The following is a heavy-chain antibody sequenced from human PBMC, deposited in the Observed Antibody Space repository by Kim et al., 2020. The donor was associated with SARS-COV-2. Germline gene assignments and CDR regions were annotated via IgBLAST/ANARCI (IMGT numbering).Heavy chain of an antibody. D-gene: IGHD6-13*01. Sequence: SVKVSCKASGGTFSSYAISWVRQAPGQGLEWMGGIIPIFGTANYAQKFQGRVTITADESTSTAYMELSSLRSEDTAVYYCARRYPDSSSWYAVDYWGQGTLVTVSS. V-gene: IGHV1-69*13. CDR3: ARRYPDSSSWYAVDY. J-gene: IGHJ4*02. CDR2: IIPIFGTA. CDR1: GGTFSSYA.